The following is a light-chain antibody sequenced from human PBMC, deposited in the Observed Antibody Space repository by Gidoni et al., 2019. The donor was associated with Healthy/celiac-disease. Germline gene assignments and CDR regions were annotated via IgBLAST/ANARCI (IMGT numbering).Light chain of an antibody. CDR1: QSISSY. CDR3: QQSYSTPYT. J-gene: IGKJ2*01. CDR2: AAS. Sequence: DIQMTPSPSSLSASVGDRVTITCRASQSISSYLNWYQQKPGKAPTLLIYAASSLQSGVPSRFSGSGSGTDFTLTISSLQPEDFATYYCQQSYSTPYTFGQXTKLEIK. V-gene: IGKV1-39*01.